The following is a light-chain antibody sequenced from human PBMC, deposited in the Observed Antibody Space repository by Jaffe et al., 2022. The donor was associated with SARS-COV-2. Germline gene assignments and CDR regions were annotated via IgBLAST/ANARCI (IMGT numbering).Light chain of an antibody. CDR1: SNDVGDYDY. J-gene: IGLJ2*01. CDR3: SSYSITSSLGVV. Sequence: QSALTQPASVSGSPGQSITLSCTGTSNDVGDYDYVSWYQHHPGKAPKLVIYEVTNRPSGVPNRFSGSKSGNTASLTISGLQAEDEADYYCSSYSITSSLGVVFGGGTKLTVL. V-gene: IGLV2-14*01. CDR2: EVT.